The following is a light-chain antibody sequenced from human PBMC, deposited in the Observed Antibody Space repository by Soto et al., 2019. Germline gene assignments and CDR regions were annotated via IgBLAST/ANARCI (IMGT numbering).Light chain of an antibody. CDR3: SSYEGLDMAV. Sequence: QSVLTQPPSASGSPGQSVTISCTGTYNDVGGYKFVSWYQQHPGKAPKLLIYEVTQRPSGVPDRFSGSKTGNTASLTVSGLQHEDEADYYCSSYEGLDMAVFGTGTKVTVL. CDR2: EVT. V-gene: IGLV2-8*01. J-gene: IGLJ1*01. CDR1: YNDVGGYKF.